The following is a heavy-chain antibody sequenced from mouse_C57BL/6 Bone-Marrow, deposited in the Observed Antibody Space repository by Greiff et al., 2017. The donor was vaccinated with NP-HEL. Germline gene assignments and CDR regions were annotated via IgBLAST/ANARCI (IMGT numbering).Heavy chain of an antibody. D-gene: IGHD2-3*01. V-gene: IGHV1-4*01. CDR2: INPSSGYT. J-gene: IGHJ2*01. CDR1: GYTFTSYT. CDR3: TGYYRFDY. Sequence: VQLQQSGAELARPGASVKMSCKASGYTFTSYTMHWVKQRPGQGLEWIGYINPSSGYTKYNQKFKDKTTLTADKSSSTAYMQLSSLTSEDSAVYYWTGYYRFDYWGQGTTLTVSS.